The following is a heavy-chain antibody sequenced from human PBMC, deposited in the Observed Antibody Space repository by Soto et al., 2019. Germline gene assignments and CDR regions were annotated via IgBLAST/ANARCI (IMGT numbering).Heavy chain of an antibody. CDR1: GYTFTSYY. J-gene: IGHJ3*02. V-gene: IGHV1-46*01. Sequence: ASVKVSCKASGYTFTSYYMYWVRQAPGQGLEWMGIINPSGGSTSYAQKFQGRVTMTRDTSTSTVYMELSSLRSEDTAVYYCARDQGYYDSSGYYYGRAFDIWGQGTMVTVSS. CDR2: INPSGGST. D-gene: IGHD3-22*01. CDR3: ARDQGYYDSSGYYYGRAFDI.